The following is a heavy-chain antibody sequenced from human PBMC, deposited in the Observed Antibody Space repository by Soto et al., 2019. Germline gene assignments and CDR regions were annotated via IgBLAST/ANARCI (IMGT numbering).Heavy chain of an antibody. J-gene: IGHJ2*01. Sequence: QVQLVQSGAAVKKPGASVKVSCKASGYTFTSYDINWVRQATGQGLEWMGWMNPNSGNTGYAQKFQGRVTMTRNTSISTAYMELSSLRSEDTAVYYCARLTDYGDYVDWYFDLWGRGTLVTVSS. D-gene: IGHD4-17*01. CDR1: GYTFTSYD. CDR2: MNPNSGNT. V-gene: IGHV1-8*01. CDR3: ARLTDYGDYVDWYFDL.